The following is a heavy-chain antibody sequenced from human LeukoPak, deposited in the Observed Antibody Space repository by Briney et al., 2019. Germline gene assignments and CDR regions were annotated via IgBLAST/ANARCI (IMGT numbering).Heavy chain of an antibody. CDR3: AKDLDYYDSSGRVTPVLDY. J-gene: IGHJ4*02. V-gene: IGHV3-30*18. D-gene: IGHD3-22*01. CDR2: ISYDGSNK. Sequence: GRSLRLSCAASGFTSSSYGMHWVRQAPGKGLEWVAVISYDGSNKYYADSVKGRSTISRDNSKNTLYLQMNSLRAEDTAVYYCAKDLDYYDSSGRVTPVLDYWGQGTLVTVSS. CDR1: GFTSSSYG.